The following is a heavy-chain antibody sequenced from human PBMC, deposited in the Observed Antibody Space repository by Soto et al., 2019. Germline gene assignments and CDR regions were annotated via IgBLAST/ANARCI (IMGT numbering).Heavy chain of an antibody. J-gene: IGHJ5*02. Sequence: QVQLVQSGAEVKKPGSSVKVSCKASGGTFSSYAISWVRQAPGQGLEWMGGIIPIFGTANYAQKFQGRVTITADESVSTAYMELSSLRSEDTAVYCCARLAREGDWFAPWGQGTLVTVSS. CDR3: ARLAREGDWFAP. V-gene: IGHV1-69*01. CDR2: IIPIFGTA. CDR1: GGTFSSYA.